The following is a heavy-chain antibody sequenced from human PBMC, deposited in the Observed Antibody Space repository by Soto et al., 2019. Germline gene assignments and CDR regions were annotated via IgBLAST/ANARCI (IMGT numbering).Heavy chain of an antibody. CDR3: ARVATGYSSGWYRY. J-gene: IGHJ4*02. D-gene: IGHD6-19*01. Sequence: SETLSLTCAVYGGSFSGYYWSWIRQPPGKGLEWIGEINHSGSTNYNPSLKSRVTISVDTSKNQFSLKLSSVTAADTAVYYCARVATGYSSGWYRYWGQGTLVTVPQ. CDR1: GGSFSGYY. CDR2: INHSGST. V-gene: IGHV4-34*01.